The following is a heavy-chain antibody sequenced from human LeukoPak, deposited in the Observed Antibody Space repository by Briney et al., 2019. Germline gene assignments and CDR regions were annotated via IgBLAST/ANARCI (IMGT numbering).Heavy chain of an antibody. V-gene: IGHV4-39*07. CDR3: ASVRGYSSGWYASGFDP. CDR2: IYYSGST. Sequence: SETLSLTCTVSGGSISSSSYYWGWIRQPPGKGLEWIGSIYYSGSTYYNPSLKSRVTISLDTSKNQFSLKLTSVTAADTAVYYCASVRGYSSGWYASGFDPWGQGTLVTVSS. D-gene: IGHD6-19*01. J-gene: IGHJ5*02. CDR1: GGSISSSSYY.